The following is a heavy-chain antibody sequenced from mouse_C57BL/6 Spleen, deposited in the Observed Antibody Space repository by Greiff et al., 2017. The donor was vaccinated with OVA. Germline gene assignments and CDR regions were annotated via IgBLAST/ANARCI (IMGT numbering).Heavy chain of an antibody. D-gene: IGHD2-10*01. J-gene: IGHJ4*01. CDR3: ARSNLLSMDY. V-gene: IGHV1-82*01. CDR1: GYAFSSSW. Sequence: VQVVESGPELVKPGASVKISCKASGYAFSSSWMNWVKQRPGKGLEWIGRIYPGDGDTNYNGKFKGKATLTADKSSSTAYMQLSSLTSEDSAVYFCARSNLLSMDYWGQGTSVTVSS. CDR2: IYPGDGDT.